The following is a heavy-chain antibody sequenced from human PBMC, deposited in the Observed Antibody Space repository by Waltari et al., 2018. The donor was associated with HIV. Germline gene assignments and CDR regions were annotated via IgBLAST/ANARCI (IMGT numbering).Heavy chain of an antibody. Sequence: EVQLVESGGGLVKPGGSLRLSCAASGFTFRSYSMTWVRQAPGKGLEWVSSISSSSSYIYYADSVKGRFTISRDNAKNSLYLQMNSLRAEDTAVYYCARMYYYDSSGLDAFDIWGQGTMVTVSS. CDR2: ISSSSSYI. V-gene: IGHV3-21*01. CDR1: GFTFRSYS. J-gene: IGHJ3*02. CDR3: ARMYYYDSSGLDAFDI. D-gene: IGHD3-22*01.